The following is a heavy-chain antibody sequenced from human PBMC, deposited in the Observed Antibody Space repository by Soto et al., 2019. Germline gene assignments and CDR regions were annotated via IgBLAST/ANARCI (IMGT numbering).Heavy chain of an antibody. Sequence: QVQLVESGGGVVQPGTSLRVSCVGSGFTFRSYVIHWVRQPPGKGLEWVALTSYDGSDKYYGDSVRGRFTISRDNSRNTVDLQMDSLRIEDTALYYCARWGTTGGLDVWGQGTLVSVSS. CDR3: ARWGTTGGLDV. J-gene: IGHJ1*01. D-gene: IGHD3-16*01. CDR2: TSYDGSDK. V-gene: IGHV3-30*19. CDR1: GFTFRSYV.